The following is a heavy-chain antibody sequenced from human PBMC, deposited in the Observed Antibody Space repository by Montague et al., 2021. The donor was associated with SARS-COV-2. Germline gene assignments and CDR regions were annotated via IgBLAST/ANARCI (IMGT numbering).Heavy chain of an antibody. V-gene: IGHV2-5*08. Sequence: VKPTQTLTLTCTFSGFSLTTTGMCVSWIRQPPGKALEWLAIIDWDDDKRYSPSLKSRLTITKDTSKNQVVLTMTNMDPVDTATYYCAHRRSIVGGPYFDYWGQGTLVTVSS. CDR1: GFSLTTTGMC. CDR2: IDWDDDK. CDR3: AHRRSIVGGPYFDY. J-gene: IGHJ4*02. D-gene: IGHD1-26*01.